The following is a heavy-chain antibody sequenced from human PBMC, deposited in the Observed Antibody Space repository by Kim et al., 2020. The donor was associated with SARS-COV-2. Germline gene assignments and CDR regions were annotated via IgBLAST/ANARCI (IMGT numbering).Heavy chain of an antibody. CDR3: ARDGMTYGIDV. CDR1: GFTVSSNY. CDR2: IYSGGST. J-gene: IGHJ6*02. V-gene: IGHV3-53*01. Sequence: GSLRLSCAASGFTVSSNYMSWVRQAPGKGLEWVSVIYSGGSTYYADSVKGRFTIARDNSKNTLYLQMNSLRAEDTAVYYCARDGMTYGIDVWGQGTTVTVSS. D-gene: IGHD1-1*01.